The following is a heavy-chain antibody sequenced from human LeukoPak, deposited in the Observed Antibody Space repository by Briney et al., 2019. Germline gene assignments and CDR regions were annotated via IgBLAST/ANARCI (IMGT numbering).Heavy chain of an antibody. CDR2: ISSSGSTI. CDR3: ANVYYDSSGYYPDY. Sequence: PGGSLRLSCAASGFTFSDYYMSWIRQAPGKGLEWVSYISSSGSTIYYADSVKGRFTISRDNAKNSLYLQMNSLRAEDTAVYYCANVYYDSSGYYPDYWGQGTLVTVSS. J-gene: IGHJ4*02. V-gene: IGHV3-11*04. CDR1: GFTFSDYY. D-gene: IGHD3-22*01.